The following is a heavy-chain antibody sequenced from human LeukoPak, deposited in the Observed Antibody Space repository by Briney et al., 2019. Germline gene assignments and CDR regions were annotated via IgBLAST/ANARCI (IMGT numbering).Heavy chain of an antibody. CDR1: EFTFSSYA. V-gene: IGHV3-30*03. D-gene: IGHD3-10*01. Sequence: QAGGSLRLSCAAAEFTFSSYAMHWVRQAPGKGLEWVAVTSYDGRNKKYADSVKGRFTVSRDASKNTLYLQMNSLRAEDTAVYFCARDRKFGGFGPYYYYGMDVWGQGTTVTVSS. CDR3: ARDRKFGGFGPYYYYGMDV. J-gene: IGHJ6*02. CDR2: TSYDGRNK.